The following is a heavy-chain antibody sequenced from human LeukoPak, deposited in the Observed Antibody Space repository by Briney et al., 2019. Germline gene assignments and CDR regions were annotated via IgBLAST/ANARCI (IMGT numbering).Heavy chain of an antibody. CDR2: IYYSGST. Sequence: SETLSLTCTVSGGSISSYYWSWIRQPPGKGLEWIGYIYYSGSTIYNPSLKSRVTISVDTSKNQFSLKLSSVTAADTAVYYCATRPDIAATGPGWFDPWGQGTLVTVSS. V-gene: IGHV4-59*08. J-gene: IGHJ5*02. CDR3: ATRPDIAATGPGWFDP. D-gene: IGHD6-13*01. CDR1: GGSISSYY.